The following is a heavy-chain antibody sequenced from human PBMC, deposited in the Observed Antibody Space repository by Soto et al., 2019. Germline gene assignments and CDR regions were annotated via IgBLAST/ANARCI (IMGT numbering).Heavy chain of an antibody. Sequence: EASVKVSCKASGYTFTSYDINWVRQATGQGLEWMRWMNPNSGNTGYAQKFQGRVTMTRNTSISTAYMELSSLRSEDTAVYYCATEYYYDSSAPGWFDPWGQGTLVTVSS. CDR2: MNPNSGNT. V-gene: IGHV1-8*01. J-gene: IGHJ5*02. D-gene: IGHD3-22*01. CDR3: ATEYYYDSSAPGWFDP. CDR1: GYTFTSYD.